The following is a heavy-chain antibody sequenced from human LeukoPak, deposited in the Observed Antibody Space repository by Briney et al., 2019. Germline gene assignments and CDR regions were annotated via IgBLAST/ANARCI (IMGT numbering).Heavy chain of an antibody. CDR1: GGSISSSSYY. Sequence: SETLSLTCTVSGGSISSSSYYGGWIRQPPGKGLEWIGSIYYSGSTYYNPSLKSRVTISVDTSKNQFSLKLSSVTAADTAVYYCARRGGYSGYGPFNYWGQGTLVTVSS. J-gene: IGHJ4*02. V-gene: IGHV4-39*01. CDR2: IYYSGST. D-gene: IGHD5-12*01. CDR3: ARRGGYSGYGPFNY.